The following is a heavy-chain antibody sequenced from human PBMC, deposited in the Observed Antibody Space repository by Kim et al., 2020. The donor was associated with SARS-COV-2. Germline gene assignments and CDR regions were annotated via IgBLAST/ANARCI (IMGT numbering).Heavy chain of an antibody. CDR3: AIQPRAGGAFDI. Sequence: YYNPPLKSRVTISVDTSKNQFSLKLSSVTAADTAVYYCAIQPRAGGAFDIWGQGTMVTVSS. J-gene: IGHJ3*02. D-gene: IGHD3-16*01. V-gene: IGHV4-31*02.